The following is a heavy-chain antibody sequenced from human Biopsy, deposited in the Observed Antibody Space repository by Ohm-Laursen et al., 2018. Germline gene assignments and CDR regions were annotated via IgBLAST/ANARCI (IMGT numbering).Heavy chain of an antibody. CDR1: GVSISSYF. CDR2: VSYSGNT. V-gene: IGHV4-59*08. J-gene: IGHJ4*02. D-gene: IGHD3-22*01. Sequence: SETLSLTCTVSGVSISSYFWSWIRQPLGKGLEWIGYVSYSGNTKYNPSLKSRVFISADTSKNQFSLKLSSVTAADTAMYYCAAYYYDSSGYFYAFHYWGQGTLVTVSS. CDR3: AAYYYDSSGYFYAFHY.